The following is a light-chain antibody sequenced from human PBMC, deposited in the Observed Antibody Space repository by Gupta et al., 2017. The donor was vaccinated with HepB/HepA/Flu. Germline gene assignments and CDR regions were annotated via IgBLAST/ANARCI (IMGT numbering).Light chain of an antibody. J-gene: IGLJ2*01. CDR1: SSDVGGYNY. CDR2: EVS. CDR3: SSYAGSNNWAVV. V-gene: IGLV2-8*01. Sequence: QSALTQPPSASGSPGQSVTISCTGTSSDVGGYNYVSWYQQPPGKAPKLMIYEVSKRPSGVPDRFSGAKSGNTASLTVSGLQAEDEADYYCSSYAGSNNWAVVFGGGTKLTVL.